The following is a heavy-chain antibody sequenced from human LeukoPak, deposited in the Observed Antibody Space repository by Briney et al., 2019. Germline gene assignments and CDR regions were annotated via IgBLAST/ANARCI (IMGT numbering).Heavy chain of an antibody. V-gene: IGHV1-8*01. CDR2: MNPNSGNT. CDR1: GYTFTSYD. CDR3: ARGIQRSGRKFDP. Sequence: GASVNVSFTCSGYTFTSYDINWVRQAPGQGLELMGWMNPNSGNTGYTQKFQGRVTMTRNSSISTAYMELSSLRSEDTAVYYCARGIQRSGRKFDPWGQGTLVTVSS. J-gene: IGHJ5*02. D-gene: IGHD3-3*01.